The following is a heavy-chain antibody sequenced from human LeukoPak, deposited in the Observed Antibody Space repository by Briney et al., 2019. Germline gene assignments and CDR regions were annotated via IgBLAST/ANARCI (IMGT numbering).Heavy chain of an antibody. CDR3: ARDRGAVADLYYFDY. Sequence: GGSLRLSCAASGFTFDDYTMHWVRQAPGKGLEWVAVISYDGSNKYYADSVKGRFTISRDNSKNTLYLQMNSLRAEDTAVYYCARDRGAVADLYYFDYWGQGTLVTVSS. CDR1: GFTFDDYT. V-gene: IGHV3-30-3*01. D-gene: IGHD6-19*01. CDR2: ISYDGSNK. J-gene: IGHJ4*02.